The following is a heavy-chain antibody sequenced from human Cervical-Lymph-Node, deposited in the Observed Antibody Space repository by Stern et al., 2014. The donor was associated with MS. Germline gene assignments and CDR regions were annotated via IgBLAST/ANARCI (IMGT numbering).Heavy chain of an antibody. CDR3: AKDTLYSLDGFDL. V-gene: IGHV3-9*01. CDR2: ISGNSADI. J-gene: IGHJ3*01. CDR1: GFSFGDYD. D-gene: IGHD3-16*01. Sequence: EVQLVESGGDLVQPGGALRLSCAASGFSFGDYDMHWVRQAPGKGLEWVSRISGNSADIAYADSVKGRFTISRDNGKKSLHLQMDSLRLEDTALYYCAKDTLYSLDGFDLWGQGTLVTVSS.